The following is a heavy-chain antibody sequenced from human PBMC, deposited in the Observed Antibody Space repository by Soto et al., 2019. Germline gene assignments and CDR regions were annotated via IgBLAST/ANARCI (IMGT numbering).Heavy chain of an antibody. CDR1: GGSVSSGDYY. J-gene: IGHJ2*01. CDR2: IYYSGST. V-gene: IGHV4-30-4*01. CDR3: ARSGPLYDSTGFYWYFDL. D-gene: IGHD3-22*01. Sequence: QVQLQESGPGLVKPSQTLSLTCTVSGGSVSSGDYYWSWIRQPPGKGLEWIGYIYYSGSTYYNPSLKSRVTISVDTSKNQFSLKLSSVTAADTAVYYCARSGPLYDSTGFYWYFDLWGRGTLVTISS.